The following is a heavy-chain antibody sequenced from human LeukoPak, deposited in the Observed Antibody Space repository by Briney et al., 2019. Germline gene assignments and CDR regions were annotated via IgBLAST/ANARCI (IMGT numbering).Heavy chain of an antibody. V-gene: IGHV3-30*04. CDR3: ARRGVTVVTPAAFDI. Sequence: PGGSLRLSCAASGFTFSSYAMHWVCQAPGKGLEWVAVISYDGSNKYYADSVKGRFTISRDNSKNTLYRQMNSLRAEDTAVYYCARRGVTVVTPAAFDIWGQGTMVTVSS. CDR2: ISYDGSNK. CDR1: GFTFSSYA. J-gene: IGHJ3*02. D-gene: IGHD4-23*01.